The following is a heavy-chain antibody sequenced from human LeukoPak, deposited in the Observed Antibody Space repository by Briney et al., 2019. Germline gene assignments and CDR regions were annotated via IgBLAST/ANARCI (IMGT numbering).Heavy chain of an antibody. CDR2: ISGSGGST. CDR1: GFTFSNYG. Sequence: GGSLRLSCAASGFTFSNYGMSWVRQAPGKGLEWVSAISGSGGSTYYADSVKGRFTISRDNSKNTLYLQMNSLRAEDTAVYYCAKDLWDVVVVPDAEHDYWGQGTLVTVSS. CDR3: AKDLWDVVVVPDAEHDY. J-gene: IGHJ4*02. D-gene: IGHD2-2*01. V-gene: IGHV3-23*01.